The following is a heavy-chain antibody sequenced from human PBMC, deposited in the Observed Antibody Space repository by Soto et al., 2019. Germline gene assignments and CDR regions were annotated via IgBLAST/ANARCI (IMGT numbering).Heavy chain of an antibody. CDR1: GFTSSNYI. V-gene: IGHV3-30-3*01. J-gene: IGHJ4*02. D-gene: IGHD1-26*01. CDR3: AKSKSRSYVCSLY. CDR2: ILDDGNNK. Sequence: AGGSLRLSCAASGFTSSNYIMHWVRQAPGKGLEWVAFILDDGNNKYYADSVKGRFTISRDNSKNTLYLQMNSLRTEDTAVYYCAKSKSRSYVCSLYWGEGTLVT.